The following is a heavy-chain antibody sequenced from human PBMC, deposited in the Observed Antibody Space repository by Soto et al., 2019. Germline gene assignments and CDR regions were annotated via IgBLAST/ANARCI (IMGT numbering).Heavy chain of an antibody. CDR2: ITGNGLNT. J-gene: IGHJ6*02. V-gene: IGHV3-23*01. D-gene: IGHD1-20*01. Sequence: EVQLLESGGGLIQPGGSRRLSCAASGLTFGNYAMSWVRQTPGKGLQWVAGITGNGLNTYYADSVKGRFTISRDNSNGTVYLQLSSLRVDDTAVYYCAKVPSTHISDYKGIDVWGQGTTVTVSS. CDR1: GLTFGNYA. CDR3: AKVPSTHISDYKGIDV.